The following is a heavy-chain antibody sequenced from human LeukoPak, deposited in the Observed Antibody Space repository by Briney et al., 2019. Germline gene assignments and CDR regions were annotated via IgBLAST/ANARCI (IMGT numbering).Heavy chain of an antibody. CDR1: GFTLSNYA. D-gene: IGHD3-10*01. CDR3: AKGAFERFGEPSDY. J-gene: IGHJ4*02. CDR2: ISGGGAYT. Sequence: GGSLRLSCAASGFTLSNYAMTWVRQAPGKGLEWVPCISGGGAYTHYADSVEGRFTISRDNSKNTVSLQMNSLRAEDTAVYYCAKGAFERFGEPSDYWGQGTLVTVSS. V-gene: IGHV3-23*01.